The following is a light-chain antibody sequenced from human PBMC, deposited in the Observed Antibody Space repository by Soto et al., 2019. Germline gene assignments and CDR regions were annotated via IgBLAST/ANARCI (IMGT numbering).Light chain of an antibody. CDR1: SSDVGGYNF. Sequence: QSALTQPPSASGSPGQSVTISCTGTSSDVGGYNFVSWYQQHPGKAPKLIIYEVNKRPSGVPDRFSGSKSGNTASLTVSGLQADDDAEYYCSSFAGLNNPHVFGTATKLTVL. CDR3: SSFAGLNNPHV. J-gene: IGLJ1*01. V-gene: IGLV2-8*01. CDR2: EVN.